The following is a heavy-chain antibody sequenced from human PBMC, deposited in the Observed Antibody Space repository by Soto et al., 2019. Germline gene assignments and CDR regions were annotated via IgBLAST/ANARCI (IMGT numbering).Heavy chain of an antibody. V-gene: IGHV1-18*01. Sequence: QVQLVQSGAEVRKPGASVKVSCKASGYTLSTSGMSWLRQAPGQGLEWMGWISTYNGDTNDAPKFQDRVTMTSDTSTSTVYMELRSLRSDDTAVYYCARAGAAPYYYYAMDVWGQGTRVTLSS. J-gene: IGHJ6*02. D-gene: IGHD2-15*01. CDR2: ISTYNGDT. CDR3: ARAGAAPYYYYAMDV. CDR1: GYTLSTSG.